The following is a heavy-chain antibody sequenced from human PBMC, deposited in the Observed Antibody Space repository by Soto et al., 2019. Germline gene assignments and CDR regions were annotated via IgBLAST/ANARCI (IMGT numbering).Heavy chain of an antibody. CDR3: AKDAQQLVSNFDY. Sequence: PSETLSLTCTFSGGSISSGGYYCSWIRQHPGKGLEWIGYIYYSGSTYYNPSLKSRVTISVDTSKNQFSLKLSSVTAEDTAVYYCAKDAQQLVSNFDYWGQGTLVTVSS. CDR2: IYYSGST. D-gene: IGHD6-13*01. J-gene: IGHJ4*02. CDR1: GGSISSGGYY. V-gene: IGHV4-31*03.